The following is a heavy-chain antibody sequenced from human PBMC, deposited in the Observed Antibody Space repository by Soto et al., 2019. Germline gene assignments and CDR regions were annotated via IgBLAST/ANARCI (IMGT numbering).Heavy chain of an antibody. D-gene: IGHD3-16*01. CDR1: GGSISSGGHS. CDR2: IYHSGST. J-gene: IGHJ5*02. V-gene: IGHV4-30-2*01. Sequence: SETLSLTCAVSGGSISSGGHSWSWIRQPPGKGLEWIGYIYHSGSTYYNPSLKSRVTISVDRSKNQFSLKLSSVTAADTAVYYCARGGARNWFDPWGQGTLVTVSS. CDR3: ARGGARNWFDP.